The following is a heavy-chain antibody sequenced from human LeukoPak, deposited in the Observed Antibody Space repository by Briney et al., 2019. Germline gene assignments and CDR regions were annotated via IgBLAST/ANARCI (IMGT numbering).Heavy chain of an antibody. Sequence: GPSLRLSCAASGFTFSTYSMNWVRQAPGKGLERVSYISTGSRTMYYADSVKGRFPISRDNSKNSLYLQMSSLRDEDTAMYYCAREDGALGCWGQGTLVTVSS. D-gene: IGHD3-10*01. CDR1: GFTFSTYS. CDR2: ISTGSRTM. V-gene: IGHV3-48*02. J-gene: IGHJ4*02. CDR3: AREDGALGC.